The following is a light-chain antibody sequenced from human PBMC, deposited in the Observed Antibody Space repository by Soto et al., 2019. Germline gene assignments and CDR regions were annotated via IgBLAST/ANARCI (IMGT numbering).Light chain of an antibody. Sequence: EILMTQSPSTLSVSPGDRASLSCRASQSVSNNLAWYQQRPGQAPRLLMYDVSTRATGVPDRFRGSGSGTDFTLTISRLEPEDFAVYYCQQYGTSPISFGQGTRLEIK. J-gene: IGKJ5*01. CDR1: QSVSNN. V-gene: IGKV3-20*01. CDR3: QQYGTSPIS. CDR2: DVS.